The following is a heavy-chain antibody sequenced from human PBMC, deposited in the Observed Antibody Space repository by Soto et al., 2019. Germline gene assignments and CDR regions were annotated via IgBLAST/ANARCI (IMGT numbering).Heavy chain of an antibody. V-gene: IGHV3-11*01. CDR3: ARHILLSGYSSGWYPGFYY. CDR2: ISSSGSTI. D-gene: IGHD6-19*01. CDR1: GFTFSDYY. Sequence: PGESLKISCAASGFTFSDYYISWIRQAPGKGLEWVSYISSSGSTIYYADSVKGRFTISRDNAKNSLYLQMNSLRAEDTAVYYCARHILLSGYSSGWYPGFYYWGQGTLVTVYS. J-gene: IGHJ4*02.